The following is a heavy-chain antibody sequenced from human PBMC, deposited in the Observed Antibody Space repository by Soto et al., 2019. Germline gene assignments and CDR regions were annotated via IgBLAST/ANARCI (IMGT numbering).Heavy chain of an antibody. CDR2: IYYSGST. D-gene: IGHD6-19*01. CDR1: GGSINSSSYF. Sequence: QLQLQESGPGLVKPSETLSLTCSVSGGSINSSSYFWGWVRQPPGKGLEWIGSIYYSGSTYYNPSLRSRVTISVDTSKNQFSLKLSSVTAADTAVFYCARHYSSGSRNWIDPWGQGTLVTVSS. CDR3: ARHYSSGSRNWIDP. V-gene: IGHV4-39*01. J-gene: IGHJ5*02.